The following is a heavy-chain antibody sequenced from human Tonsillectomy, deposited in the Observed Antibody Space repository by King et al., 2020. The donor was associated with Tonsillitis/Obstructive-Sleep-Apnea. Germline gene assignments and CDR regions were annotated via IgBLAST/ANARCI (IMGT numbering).Heavy chain of an antibody. J-gene: IGHJ4*02. Sequence: QLVQSGGGVVQPGRSLRLSCAASGFTFSSSAMHWVRQAPGKGLEWVAVISDDGSIKSYADSVKGRLTISKDNSKNTLYLQMNSLRAEDTAVYYCAREGGRRSGWYGDYFHYWGQGTLVTVSS. CDR3: AREGGRRSGWYGDYFHY. D-gene: IGHD6-19*01. CDR1: GFTFSSSA. V-gene: IGHV3-30*04. CDR2: ISDDGSIK.